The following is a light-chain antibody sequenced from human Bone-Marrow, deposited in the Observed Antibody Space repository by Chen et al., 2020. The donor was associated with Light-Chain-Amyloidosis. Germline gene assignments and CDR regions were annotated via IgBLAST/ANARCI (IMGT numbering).Light chain of an antibody. CDR2: AAS. CDR1: QGIRND. V-gene: IGKV1-6*01. J-gene: IGKJ2*01. CDR3: LQDYNYPYT. Sequence: AIQMTQSPSSLSASVGDRVIITCRSSQGIRNDVGWYQQKPGKAPKLLIYAASTLQSGVPSRFSGSGSGTDFTLTISSLQPEDFATYYWLQDYNYPYTFGQGTKLEIK.